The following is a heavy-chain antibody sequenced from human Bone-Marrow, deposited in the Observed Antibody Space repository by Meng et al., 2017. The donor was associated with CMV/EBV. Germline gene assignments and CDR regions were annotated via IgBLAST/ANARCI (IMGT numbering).Heavy chain of an antibody. J-gene: IGHJ6*02. D-gene: IGHD2-2*01. CDR1: GFTFSSYG. CDR2: IRYDGSNK. Sequence: GGSLRLSCAASGFTFSSYGMHWVRQAPGKGLEWVAFIRYDGSNKYYADSVKGRFTISRDNSKDMLYLQMNSLRAEDTAVYFCVKRLYCGSTTCSKAMDVWGQGTTVTVSS. V-gene: IGHV3-30*02. CDR3: VKRLYCGSTTCSKAMDV.